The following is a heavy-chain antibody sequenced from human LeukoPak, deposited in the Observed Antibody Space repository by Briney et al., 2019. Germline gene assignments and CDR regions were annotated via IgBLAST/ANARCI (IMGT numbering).Heavy chain of an antibody. CDR1: GFPFSSYA. D-gene: IGHD2-2*01. CDR2: ISSNGGST. CDR3: AGSSIVVVSILDY. J-gene: IGHJ4*02. V-gene: IGHV3-64*01. Sequence: PGGSLRLSCAASGFPFSSYAMHWVRQAPGKGLEYVSAISSNGGSTSYANSVKGRFTISRDNSKNTLYLQMGSLRAEDMAVYYCAGSSIVVVSILDYWGQGTLVTVSS.